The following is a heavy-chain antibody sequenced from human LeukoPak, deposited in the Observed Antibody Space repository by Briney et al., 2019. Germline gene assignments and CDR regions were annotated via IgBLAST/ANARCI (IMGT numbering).Heavy chain of an antibody. J-gene: IGHJ6*02. CDR1: GFTFSNYW. CDR3: ARDLSYAMDV. Sequence: GGSLRLSCAASGFTFSNYWMHWVRQAPGKGLVWVSHINRDGSNTNYADSVKGRCTISRDNAKNTLYLQMNSLRAEDTAVYYCARDLSYAMDVWGQGTTVTVSS. CDR2: INRDGSNT. V-gene: IGHV3-74*01.